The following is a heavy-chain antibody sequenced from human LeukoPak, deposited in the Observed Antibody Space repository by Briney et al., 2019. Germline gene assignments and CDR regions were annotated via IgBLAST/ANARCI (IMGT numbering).Heavy chain of an antibody. CDR1: GFTVSSNY. Sequence: GGSLRLSCAASGFTVSSNYMTWVRQAPGKGLEWVSVIYSDGSTFYTDSVKRRFTISRDNSNNTLYLQMNSLRVEDTAVYYCAKEVRESAWFYFDYWGKGPLATVPS. V-gene: IGHV3-53*01. J-gene: IGHJ4*02. D-gene: IGHD3-10*01. CDR3: AKEVRESAWFYFDY. CDR2: IYSDGST.